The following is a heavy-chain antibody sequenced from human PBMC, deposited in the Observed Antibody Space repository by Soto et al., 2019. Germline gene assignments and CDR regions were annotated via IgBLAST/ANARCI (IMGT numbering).Heavy chain of an antibody. D-gene: IGHD6-19*01. CDR1: GFIFGRYS. CDR2: IGTSGSYI. J-gene: IGHJ5*02. Sequence: GGSLRLSCAVSGFIFGRYSMNWVRQAPGKGLEWVSSIGTSGSYIYDTDSVKGRFTISRDNTKDSLYLQMNSLRAEDTAIYYCARGRSTGWYLWFDPWGQGALVTVSS. V-gene: IGHV3-21*01. CDR3: ARGRSTGWYLWFDP.